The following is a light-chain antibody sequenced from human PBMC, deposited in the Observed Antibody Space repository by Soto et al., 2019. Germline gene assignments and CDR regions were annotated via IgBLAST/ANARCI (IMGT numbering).Light chain of an antibody. Sequence: QSALTQPASVSGSPGQSITISCTGTTSDVGGYNYVSWYQHHPGKAPKLMIYEVSNRPSGVSNRFSGSKSGNTAYLTISGLQAEDEADYHCSSYTSSSTLLFGGGTKLTVL. CDR3: SSYTSSSTLL. J-gene: IGLJ2*01. CDR1: TSDVGGYNY. CDR2: EVS. V-gene: IGLV2-14*01.